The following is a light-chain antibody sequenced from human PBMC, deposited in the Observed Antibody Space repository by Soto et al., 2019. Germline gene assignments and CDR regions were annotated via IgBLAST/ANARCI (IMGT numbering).Light chain of an antibody. CDR2: GAS. CDR3: QQYGSSPPT. V-gene: IGKV3-20*01. Sequence: EIVMTQSPATLSVSPGERTTLSCRASQSVSNSDLAWYQQKPGQAPRLLIFGASSRATGTPDRFSGSGSGTDFTLTINRLEPEDFALYYCQQYGSSPPTFGQGTKVDNK. J-gene: IGKJ1*01. CDR1: QSVSNSD.